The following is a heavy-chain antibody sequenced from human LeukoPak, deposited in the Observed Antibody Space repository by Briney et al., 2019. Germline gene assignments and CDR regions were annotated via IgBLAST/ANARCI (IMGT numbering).Heavy chain of an antibody. V-gene: IGHV4-38-2*02. CDR1: GYSISSGYY. J-gene: IGHJ4*02. CDR3: AREGGENITIVVY. CDR2: ISHSGSP. D-gene: IGHD1-26*01. Sequence: SETLSLTCTVSGYSISSGYYWGWFRQTPGRGLEWIASISHSGSPYYNPSLKSRVTISEDLSRNVFSLTLNSVTAADAAVYYCAREGGENITIVVYLGPGALV.